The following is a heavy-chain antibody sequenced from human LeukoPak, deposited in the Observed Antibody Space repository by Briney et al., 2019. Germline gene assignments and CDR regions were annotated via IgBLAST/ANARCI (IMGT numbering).Heavy chain of an antibody. J-gene: IGHJ4*02. D-gene: IGHD6-19*01. CDR3: ARIVRYSSGWYLDS. CDR2: THTSGST. Sequence: KASETLSLTCTVSGGSINSYYWSWIRQPAGKGLEWIGRTHTSGSTNYNPSLKSRVTMSVATSKTQFSLELSSVIAADTAVYYCARIVRYSSGWYLDSWGQGTLVTVSS. CDR1: GGSINSYY. V-gene: IGHV4-4*07.